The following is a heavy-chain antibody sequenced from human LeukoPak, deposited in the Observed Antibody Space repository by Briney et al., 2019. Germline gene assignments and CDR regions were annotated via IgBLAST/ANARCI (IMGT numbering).Heavy chain of an antibody. CDR1: GYTFTSYY. CDR3: ARASHYGSSGHGGAYDY. CDR2: INPSGGST. D-gene: IGHD3-22*01. Sequence: ASVKVSCKASGYTFTSYYMHWVRQAPGQGLEWMGIINPSGGSTSYAQKFQGRVTMTRDTSTSTVYMELSSLRSEDTAVYYCARASHYGSSGHGGAYDYWGQGTLVTVSS. V-gene: IGHV1-46*01. J-gene: IGHJ4*02.